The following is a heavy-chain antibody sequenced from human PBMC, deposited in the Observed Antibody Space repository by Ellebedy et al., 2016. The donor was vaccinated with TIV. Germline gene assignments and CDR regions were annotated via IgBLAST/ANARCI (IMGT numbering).Heavy chain of an antibody. Sequence: GESLKISCAASGFTFSSYWMSWVRQAPGKGLEWVANMKQDGSEKYYVDSVEGRFAISRDNAKNSMYLQMNSLRDEDTAVYYCARDQWLGRAYYFDYWGQGTLLTVFS. CDR2: MKQDGSEK. J-gene: IGHJ4*02. CDR1: GFTFSSYW. CDR3: ARDQWLGRAYYFDY. V-gene: IGHV3-7*01. D-gene: IGHD6-19*01.